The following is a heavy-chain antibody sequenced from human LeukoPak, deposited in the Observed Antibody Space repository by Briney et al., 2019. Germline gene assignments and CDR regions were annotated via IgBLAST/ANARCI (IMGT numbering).Heavy chain of an antibody. D-gene: IGHD1-26*01. CDR1: GFTFSSYS. CDR3: ARGDAIVGTTGGAFDI. Sequence: GGSLRLSCAASGFTFSSYSMSWVRQAPGKGLEWVSVLFRGGNTYYADSVKGRFTISRDKSKNTLYLQMNSLRAEDTAVYYCARGDAIVGTTGGAFDIWGQGTMVTVSS. CDR2: LFRGGNT. V-gene: IGHV3-66*01. J-gene: IGHJ3*02.